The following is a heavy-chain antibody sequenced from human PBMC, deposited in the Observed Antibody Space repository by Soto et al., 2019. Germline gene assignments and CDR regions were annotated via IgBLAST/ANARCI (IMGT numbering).Heavy chain of an antibody. J-gene: IGHJ3*02. V-gene: IGHV3-15*01. D-gene: IGHD1-1*01. Sequence: EEQLVESGGGLVKRGGSLRLSCAASGLNFNIAWLSWIRQAPGKGLEWVGRIKNKADGGTTENAAPVKDRFTISRDDSKSTLYLQMNSLETEDTAMYYCTSMNDRDAFEIGGQGTMVTVSS. CDR3: TSMNDRDAFEI. CDR2: IKNKADGGTT. CDR1: GLNFNIAW.